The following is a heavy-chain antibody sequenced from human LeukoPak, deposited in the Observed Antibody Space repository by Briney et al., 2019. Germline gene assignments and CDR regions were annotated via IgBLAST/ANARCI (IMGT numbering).Heavy chain of an antibody. CDR2: ISGSGGST. D-gene: IGHD2-21*02. CDR3: AKEQLAYCGGDCSVDY. Sequence: PGGSLRLTCAASGFTFSSYAMSWVRQAPGKGLEWVSGISGSGGSTYYADSVKGRFTIPRDNSKNTLYLQMNSLRAEDTAVYYCAKEQLAYCGGDCSVDYWGQGTLVSVSS. J-gene: IGHJ4*02. V-gene: IGHV3-23*01. CDR1: GFTFSSYA.